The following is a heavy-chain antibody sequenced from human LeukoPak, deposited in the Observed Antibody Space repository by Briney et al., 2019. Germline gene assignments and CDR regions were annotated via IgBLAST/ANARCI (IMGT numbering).Heavy chain of an antibody. D-gene: IGHD2-21*02. CDR3: ARDRRGGGDLDY. J-gene: IGHJ4*02. Sequence: SVKVSCKASGGTFSSYAISWVRQAPGQGLEWMGRIIPILGIANYAQKFQGRITITADKSTSTAYMELSSLRSEDTAVYYCARDRRGGGDLDYWGQGTLVTVSS. CDR2: IIPILGIA. CDR1: GGTFSSYA. V-gene: IGHV1-69*04.